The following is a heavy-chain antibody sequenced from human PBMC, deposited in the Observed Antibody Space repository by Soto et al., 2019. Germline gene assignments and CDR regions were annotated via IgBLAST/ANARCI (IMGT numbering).Heavy chain of an antibody. CDR2: IIPIFGTA. CDR3: ARVTTTIIVVGPHAY. Sequence: QVQLVQSGAEVKKPGSSVKVSCKASGGTFSSYAISWVRQAPGQGLEWMGGIIPIFGTANYAQKFQGRVTITSDDSTSTAHMELSSLRSEYTSVYYCARVTTTIIVVGPHAYWGHGNLVNVAA. V-gene: IGHV1-69*01. J-gene: IGHJ4*01. D-gene: IGHD3-22*01. CDR1: GGTFSSYA.